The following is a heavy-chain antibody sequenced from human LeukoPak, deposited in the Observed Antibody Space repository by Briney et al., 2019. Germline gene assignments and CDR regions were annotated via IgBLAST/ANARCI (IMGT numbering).Heavy chain of an antibody. V-gene: IGHV3-23*01. D-gene: IGHD3/OR15-3a*01. CDR1: GFTFSSYA. Sequence: GGSLRLSCAASGFTFSSYAMSWVRQAPGKGLEWVSAISGSGGRTYYADSVKGRFTISRDNAKNSLYLQMNSLRAEDTAVYYCARDRTGNYAPFDYWGQGTLVTVSS. CDR2: ISGSGGRT. J-gene: IGHJ4*02. CDR3: ARDRTGNYAPFDY.